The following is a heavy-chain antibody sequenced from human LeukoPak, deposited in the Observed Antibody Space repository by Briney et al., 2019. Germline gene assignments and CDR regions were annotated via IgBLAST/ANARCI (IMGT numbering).Heavy chain of an antibody. V-gene: IGHV4-39*07. CDR3: ARQEGSTDWFDP. CDR2: IYYSGST. Sequence: SETLSLTCTVSGGSISSSSYYWGWIRQPPGKGLEWIGSIYYSGSTYYNPSLKSRVTILVDTSKSQFSLRLRSVTAADKAVYYCARQEGSTDWFDPWGQGTLVIVSS. J-gene: IGHJ5*02. CDR1: GGSISSSSYY. D-gene: IGHD2-2*01.